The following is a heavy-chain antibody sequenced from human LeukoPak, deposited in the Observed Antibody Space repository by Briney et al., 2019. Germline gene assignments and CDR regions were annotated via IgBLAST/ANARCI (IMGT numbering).Heavy chain of an antibody. CDR2: ISNSSRYI. Sequence: GGSLRLSCAASGFTFSSYTMNWVRQAPGKGLEWVSCISNSSRYIYYADSVKGRFTISRGNAKNSLFLQMNSLRAEDTAVYFCARDGLVATTGDFDYWGLGTLVTVSS. D-gene: IGHD1-26*01. J-gene: IGHJ4*02. CDR1: GFTFSSYT. V-gene: IGHV3-21*01. CDR3: ARDGLVATTGDFDY.